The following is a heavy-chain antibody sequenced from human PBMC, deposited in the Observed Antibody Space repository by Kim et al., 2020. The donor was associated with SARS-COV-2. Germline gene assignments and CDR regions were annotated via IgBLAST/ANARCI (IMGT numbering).Heavy chain of an antibody. CDR1: GFTFSSYS. V-gene: IGHV3-21*01. D-gene: IGHD2-2*01. Sequence: GGSLRLSCAASGFTFSSYSMNWVRQAPGKGLEWVSSISSSSSYIYYADSVKGRFTISRDNAKNSLYLQMNSLRAEDTAVYYCAREATLGYCSSTSCYAVDAFDIWGQETMVTVSS. J-gene: IGHJ3*02. CDR2: ISSSSSYI. CDR3: AREATLGYCSSTSCYAVDAFDI.